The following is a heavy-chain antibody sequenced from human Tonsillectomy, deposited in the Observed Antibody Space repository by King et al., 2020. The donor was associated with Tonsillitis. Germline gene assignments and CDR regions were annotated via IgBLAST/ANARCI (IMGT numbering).Heavy chain of an antibody. J-gene: IGHJ3*02. D-gene: IGHD5-12*01. V-gene: IGHV4-59*01. CDR1: GGSISSYY. CDR3: ARYPDSGYSGHDEVAFDI. CDR2: IYYSGST. Sequence: HVQLQESGPGLVKPSETLSLTCTVSGGSISSYYWSWIRQPPGKGLEWIGYIYYSGSTNYNPSLKSRVTISVDTSKNQFSLKLSSVTAADTAVYYCARYPDSGYSGHDEVAFDIWGQGTMVTVSS.